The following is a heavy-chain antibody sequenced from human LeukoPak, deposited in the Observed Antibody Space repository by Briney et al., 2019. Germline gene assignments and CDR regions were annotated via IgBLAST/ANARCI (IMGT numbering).Heavy chain of an antibody. CDR3: ARETPGWLRSYNWFDP. Sequence: GGSLRLSCAASGFTFSSYAMHWVRQAPGKGLEWVAVISYDGSNKYYADSVKGRFTISRDNAKNSMYLQMNNLRADDTAVYYCARETPGWLRSYNWFDPWGQGTLVTVSS. V-gene: IGHV3-30*04. CDR2: ISYDGSNK. CDR1: GFTFSSYA. J-gene: IGHJ5*02. D-gene: IGHD5-12*01.